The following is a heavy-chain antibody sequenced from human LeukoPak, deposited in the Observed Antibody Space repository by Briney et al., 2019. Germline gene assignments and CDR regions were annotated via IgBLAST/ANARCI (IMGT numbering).Heavy chain of an antibody. Sequence: PSETLSLTCTVSGGSISSYYWSWIRQPPGKGLEWIGYIYYSGSTNYNPSLKSRVTISVDTSKNQFSLKLSSVAAADTAVYYCARGYCSSWFKFDPWGQGTLVTVSS. CDR3: ARGYCSSWFKFDP. D-gene: IGHD6-13*01. CDR1: GGSISSYY. CDR2: IYYSGST. J-gene: IGHJ5*02. V-gene: IGHV4-59*01.